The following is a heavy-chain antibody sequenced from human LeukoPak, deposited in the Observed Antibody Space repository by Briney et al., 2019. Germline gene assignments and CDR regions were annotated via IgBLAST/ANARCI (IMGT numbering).Heavy chain of an antibody. Sequence: PGGSLRLSCAASGFTFSDYYMSWIRQAPGKGLEWVSYISSSGSTIYYADSVKGRFTISRDNAKNSLYLQMNSLRAEDTAVYYCARDLFYPFDIVVVVAASYGMDVWGQGTTVTVSS. CDR2: ISSSGSTI. J-gene: IGHJ6*02. D-gene: IGHD2-15*01. V-gene: IGHV3-11*01. CDR1: GFTFSDYY. CDR3: ARDLFYPFDIVVVVAASYGMDV.